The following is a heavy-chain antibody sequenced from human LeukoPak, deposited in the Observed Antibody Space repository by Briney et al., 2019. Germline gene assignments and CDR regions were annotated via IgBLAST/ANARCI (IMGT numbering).Heavy chain of an antibody. CDR2: IYISGST. CDR1: GGSFSGYY. D-gene: IGHD6-13*01. V-gene: IGHV4-59*10. Sequence: SETLSLTCAVYGGSFSGYYWSWIRQPAGKGLEWVGRIYISGSTNTNPSLKSRVTMSVDTSKNQFSLKLSSVTAADTAVYYCAGSASGYRSSWFGYWGQGTLVTVSS. J-gene: IGHJ4*02. CDR3: AGSASGYRSSWFGY.